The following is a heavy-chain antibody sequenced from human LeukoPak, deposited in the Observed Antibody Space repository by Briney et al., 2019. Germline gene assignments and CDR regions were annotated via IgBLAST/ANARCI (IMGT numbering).Heavy chain of an antibody. V-gene: IGHV3-66*01. D-gene: IGHD4-17*01. J-gene: IGHJ6*02. CDR1: GFTFSSSW. CDR2: IYSGGST. Sequence: GGSLRLSCAASGFTFSSSWMHWVRQAPGKGLGWVSVIYSGGSTYYADSVKGRFTISRDNSKNTLYLQMNSLRAEDTAVYYCARDGTTTVTSSRYYYYGMDVWGQGTTVTVSS. CDR3: ARDGTTTVTSSRYYYYGMDV.